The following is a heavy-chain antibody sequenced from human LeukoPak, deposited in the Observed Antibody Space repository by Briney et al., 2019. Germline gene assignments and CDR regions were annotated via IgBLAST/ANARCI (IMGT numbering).Heavy chain of an antibody. J-gene: IGHJ5*02. CDR3: AKDEAVNWFDP. D-gene: IGHD6-19*01. CDR2: ISSNGGST. CDR1: GFTFSSYA. V-gene: IGHV3-64D*09. Sequence: HPGGSLRLSCSASGFTFSSYAMHWVRQAPGKGLEYVSAISSNGGSTYYADSVKGRFTISRDNSKNTLYLQMSSLRAEDTAVYYCAKDEAVNWFDPWGQGTLVTVSS.